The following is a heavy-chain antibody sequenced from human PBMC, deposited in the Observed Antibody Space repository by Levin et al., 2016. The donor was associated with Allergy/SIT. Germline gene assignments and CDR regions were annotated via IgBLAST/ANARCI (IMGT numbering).Heavy chain of an antibody. CDR2: ISSNGGST. D-gene: IGHD3-10*01. J-gene: IGHJ6*02. CDR1: GFTFSSYA. Sequence: GGSLRLSCSASGFTFSSYAMHWVRQAPGKGLEYVSAISSNGGSTYYADSVKGRFTISRDNSKNTLYLQMSSLRAEDTAVYYCVNFGRSPIHYYYGMDVWGQGTTVTVSS. CDR3: VNFGRSPIHYYYGMDV. V-gene: IGHV3-64D*06.